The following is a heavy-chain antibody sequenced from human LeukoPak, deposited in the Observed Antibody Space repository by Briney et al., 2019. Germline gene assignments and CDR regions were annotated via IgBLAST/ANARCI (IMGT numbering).Heavy chain of an antibody. CDR3: ARVGYCSSTSCYEDMDV. Sequence: SETLSPTCAVDGGSFSGYYWSWIRQPPGKGLEWLGEINHSGSTNYNPSLKSRVTISVDTSKNQFSLKLSSVTAAETAVYYCARVGYCSSTSCYEDMDVWGKGTTVTVSS. D-gene: IGHD2-2*01. J-gene: IGHJ6*03. CDR1: GGSFSGYY. V-gene: IGHV4-34*01. CDR2: INHSGST.